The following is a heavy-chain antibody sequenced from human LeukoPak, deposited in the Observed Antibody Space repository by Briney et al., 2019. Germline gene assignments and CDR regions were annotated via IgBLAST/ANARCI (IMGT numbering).Heavy chain of an antibody. V-gene: IGHV3-74*01. CDR2: INSDGSST. D-gene: IGHD6-19*01. CDR1: GFTFSSYW. Sequence: GGSLRLSCAASGFTFSSYWMHWVRQAPGKGLVWVSRINSDGSSTSYADSVKGRFTISRDNAKNTLYLQMNSLRAEDTAMYYCARKVGTYSGWYNYWGQGTLVTVSS. J-gene: IGHJ4*02. CDR3: ARKVGTYSGWYNY.